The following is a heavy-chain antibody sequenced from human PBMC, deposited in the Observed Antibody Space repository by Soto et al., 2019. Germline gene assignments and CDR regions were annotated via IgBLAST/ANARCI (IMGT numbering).Heavy chain of an antibody. CDR3: ARRPSTPAYVIDV. CDR1: GFTFSSYG. CDR2: IWCDGRNK. D-gene: IGHD2-2*01. J-gene: IGHJ6*02. V-gene: IGHV3-33*01. Sequence: QVQLLESGGGVVQPGRSLRLSCAASGFTFSSYGMNWVRQAPGKGLEWVAVIWCDGRNKYYADSVKGRFTISRDNSKKTLYLQMNSLRAEDTDVYYCARRPSTPAYVIDVWGQCTPVTVSS.